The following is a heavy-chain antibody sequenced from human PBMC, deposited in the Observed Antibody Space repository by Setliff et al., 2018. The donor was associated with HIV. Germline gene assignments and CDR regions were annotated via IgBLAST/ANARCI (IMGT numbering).Heavy chain of an antibody. Sequence: PSETLSLTCTSSGDSISGYYWSWIRQPAGRGLEWMGRIHTSGSTNYNPSLKSRVTISTGTSNNQFSLTLSSVTAADTAVYYCARGVLITKRVTQTGGYYYYTDVWGKGTTVTVSS. J-gene: IGHJ6*03. CDR2: IHTSGST. CDR1: GDSISGYY. CDR3: ARGVLITKRVTQTGGYYYYTDV. V-gene: IGHV4-4*07. D-gene: IGHD2-21*02.